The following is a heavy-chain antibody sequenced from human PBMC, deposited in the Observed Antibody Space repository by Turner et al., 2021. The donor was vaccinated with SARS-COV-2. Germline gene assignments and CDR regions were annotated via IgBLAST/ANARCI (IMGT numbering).Heavy chain of an antibody. CDR1: GFTFRDYA. Sequence: EVQLLESGGGWVQTGGSLRLSGAASGFTFRDYAMSWVSQAPWKWRKWVSSSSGTDVRTFYADSVKDRFTISKDTTKNTLYLQMNRLRAEDTALYYCTKRGDYYYYGMDVWGQGTTVTVSS. V-gene: IGHV3-23*01. D-gene: IGHD3-16*01. CDR2: SSGTDVRT. CDR3: TKRGDYYYYGMDV. J-gene: IGHJ6*02.